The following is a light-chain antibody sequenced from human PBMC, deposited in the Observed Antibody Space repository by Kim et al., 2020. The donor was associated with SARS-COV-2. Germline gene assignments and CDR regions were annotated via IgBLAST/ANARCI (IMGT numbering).Light chain of an antibody. V-gene: IGLV2-14*01. CDR2: DVS. CDR1: SSDVGGYNY. J-gene: IGLJ2*01. Sequence: QSALTQPASVSGSPGQSITISCTGTSSDVGGYNYVSWYQQHPGKAPKLMIYDVSKRPSGVSNRFSGSKSGNTASLTISGLQAEDEAYYYCSSYTSSSTYVVFGGGTQLTVL. CDR3: SSYTSSSTYVV.